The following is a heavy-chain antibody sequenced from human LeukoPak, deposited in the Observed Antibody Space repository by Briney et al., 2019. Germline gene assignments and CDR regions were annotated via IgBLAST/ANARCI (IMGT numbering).Heavy chain of an antibody. CDR3: ARDGSGSYGEAPGAFDI. J-gene: IGHJ3*02. CDR1: GFTFSSYA. Sequence: GGSLRLSCAAPGFTFSSYAMSWVRQAPGKGLEWVSVIYSGGNTYYADSVKGRFTISRDNSKNTLYLQMNSLRAEDTAVYYCARDGSGSYGEAPGAFDIWGQGTMVTVSS. D-gene: IGHD3-10*01. CDR2: IYSGGNT. V-gene: IGHV3-66*01.